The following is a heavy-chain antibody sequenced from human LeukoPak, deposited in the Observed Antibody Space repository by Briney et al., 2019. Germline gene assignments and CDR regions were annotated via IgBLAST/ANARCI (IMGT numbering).Heavy chain of an antibody. J-gene: IGHJ5*02. Sequence: SVKVSCKASGGTFSSYAISWVRQAPGQGLEWMGGIIPIFGTANYAQKFQGRVTITADESTSTAYMELSSLRSEDTAVYYCAKSFSQSYYHFWSGYPRYNWFDPWGQGTLVTVSS. D-gene: IGHD3-3*01. CDR1: GGTFSSYA. CDR3: AKSFSQSYYHFWSGYPRYNWFDP. CDR2: IIPIFGTA. V-gene: IGHV1-69*01.